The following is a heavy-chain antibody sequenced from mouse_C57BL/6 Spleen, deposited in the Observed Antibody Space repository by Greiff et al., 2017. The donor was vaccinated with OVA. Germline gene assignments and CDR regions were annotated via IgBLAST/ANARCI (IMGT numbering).Heavy chain of an antibody. J-gene: IGHJ2*01. CDR2: INPNNGGT. CDR3: ARWDGYCDY. CDR1: GYTFTDYY. Sequence: VQLQQSGPELVKPGASVKISCKASGYTFTDYYMNWVKQSHGKSLEWIGDINPNNGGTSYNQKFKGKATLTVDKSSSTAYMELRSLTSEDSAVYYCARWDGYCDYWGQGTTLTVSS. V-gene: IGHV1-26*01. D-gene: IGHD2-3*01.